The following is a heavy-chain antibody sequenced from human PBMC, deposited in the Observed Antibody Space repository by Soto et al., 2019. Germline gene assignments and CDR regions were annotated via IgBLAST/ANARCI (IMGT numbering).Heavy chain of an antibody. CDR3: AGVIAAPTNNNWFDP. D-gene: IGHD6-6*01. J-gene: IGHJ5*02. V-gene: IGHV1-3*01. CDR1: GYTFTSYA. CDR2: INAGNGNT. Sequence: QVQLVQSGAEVKKPGASVKVSCKASGYTFTSYAMHWVRQAPGQRLEWMGWINAGNGNTKYSQKFQGRVTITRDTTASTAYMELRSLRSEDTAVNYCAGVIAAPTNNNWFDPWGQGTLVTVSS.